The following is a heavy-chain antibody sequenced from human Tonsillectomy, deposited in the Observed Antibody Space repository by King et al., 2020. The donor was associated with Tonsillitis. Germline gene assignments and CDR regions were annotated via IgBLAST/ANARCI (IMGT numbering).Heavy chain of an antibody. CDR1: GVTFNYYT. D-gene: IGHD3-10*01. Sequence: EVQLVESGGGLVKPGVSLRLYCAASGVTFNYYTMNWVLQAPGKGLEWVSSISSSGSFLYYADSVKGRFTISRDNAKNSLYLQMNSLRDGDTAVYYCARVGGDPDAFDIWGQGTMVTVSS. CDR2: ISSSGSFL. V-gene: IGHV3-21*01. J-gene: IGHJ3*02. CDR3: ARVGGDPDAFDI.